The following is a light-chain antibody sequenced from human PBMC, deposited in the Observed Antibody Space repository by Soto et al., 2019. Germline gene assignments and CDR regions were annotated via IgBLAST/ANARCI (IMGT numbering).Light chain of an antibody. CDR2: GAS. J-gene: IGKJ1*01. V-gene: IGKV3-20*01. Sequence: EIVLTQSPGTLSLSPGETITLSCRASQSVSSSYLAWYQQKPGQAPRLLIYGASSRATGIPDRFSGSGSGTDFTLTISRLEPEDFAVYYCQQYGISPRTFGQGTKVEIK. CDR3: QQYGISPRT. CDR1: QSVSSSY.